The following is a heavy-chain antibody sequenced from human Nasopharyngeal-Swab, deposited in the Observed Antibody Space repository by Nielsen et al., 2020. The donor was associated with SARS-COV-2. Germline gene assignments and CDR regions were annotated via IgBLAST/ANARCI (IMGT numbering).Heavy chain of an antibody. CDR1: GGSISSYY. J-gene: IGHJ2*01. Sequence: SETLSLTCTVSGGSISSYYWGWIRQPPGKGLEWIGSIYYSGSTYYNPSLKSRVTISVDTSKNQFSLKLSSVTAADTAVYYRARRMSPAGTELRVWWYFDLWGRGTLVTVSS. CDR2: IYYSGST. D-gene: IGHD6-13*01. V-gene: IGHV4-39*01. CDR3: ARRMSPAGTELRVWWYFDL.